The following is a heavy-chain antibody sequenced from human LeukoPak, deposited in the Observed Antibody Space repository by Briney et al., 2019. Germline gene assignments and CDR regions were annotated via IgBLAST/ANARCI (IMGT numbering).Heavy chain of an antibody. J-gene: IGHJ4*02. CDR3: ARSDAETEHYYGSGSEAYYFDY. CDR1: GFTFSSYW. Sequence: GGSLRLSCAASGFTFSSYWMSWVRQAPGKGLEWVANIKQDGSEKYYVDSVKGRFTISRDNAKNSLYLQMNSLRAEDTAVYYCARSDAETEHYYGSGSEAYYFDYWGQGTLVTVSS. CDR2: IKQDGSEK. V-gene: IGHV3-7*01. D-gene: IGHD3-10*01.